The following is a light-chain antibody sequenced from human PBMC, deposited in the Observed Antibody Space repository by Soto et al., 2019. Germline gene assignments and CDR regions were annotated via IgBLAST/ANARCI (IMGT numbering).Light chain of an antibody. CDR1: QSVSSTY. J-gene: IGKJ1*01. V-gene: IGKV3-20*01. CDR2: GTS. Sequence: EIVLKQSPGTLSLSPGERATLSCRASQSVSSTYVAWYQQKPGQAPRLLIYGTSSRATGIPDRFSGSGSGTDFTLTISRLEPEDFAVYYCQQYATSPWAFGQGTKVEIK. CDR3: QQYATSPWA.